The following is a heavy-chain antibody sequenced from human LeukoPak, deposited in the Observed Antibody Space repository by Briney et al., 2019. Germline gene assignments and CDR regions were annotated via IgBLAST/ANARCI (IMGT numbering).Heavy chain of an antibody. J-gene: IGHJ4*02. CDR1: GYMFTSYY. Sequence: ASVKVSCKASGYMFTSYYIHWVRQAPGQGLEWMGWINPNSGGTSYAQKFQGRVTMTRDTSISTAYMELSRLRSDDTAVYYCARDERYDSSGYPFDYWGQGTLVTVSS. CDR2: INPNSGGT. D-gene: IGHD3-22*01. CDR3: ARDERYDSSGYPFDY. V-gene: IGHV1-2*02.